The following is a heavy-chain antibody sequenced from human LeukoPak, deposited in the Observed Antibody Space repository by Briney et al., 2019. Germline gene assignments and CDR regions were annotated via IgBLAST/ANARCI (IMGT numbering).Heavy chain of an antibody. D-gene: IGHD3-3*01. J-gene: IGHJ4*02. CDR2: INHSGST. V-gene: IGHV4-34*01. CDR3: ARGEGITYYDFWSGYSHYFDY. Sequence: SETLSLTCAVYGGSFSGYYWSWIRQPPGKGLEWIGEINHSGSTNYNPSLKSRVTISVDTSKSQFSLKLSSVTAADTAVYYCARGEGITYYDFWSGYSHYFDYWGQGTLVTVSS. CDR1: GGSFSGYY.